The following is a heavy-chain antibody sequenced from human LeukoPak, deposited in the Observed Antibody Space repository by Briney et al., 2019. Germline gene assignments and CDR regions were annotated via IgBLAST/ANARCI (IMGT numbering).Heavy chain of an antibody. J-gene: IGHJ6*02. D-gene: IGHD2-2*02. CDR2: IYHNGTP. Sequence: SETLSLTCAVSVGSINSGNWWSWVRQSPGKGLEWIGEIYHNGTPNCNPSLKSRVTISADTFKNHFSLKMTSVTAADTAVYYCATAPILRGEGGEHYKYGMDVWGQGTTVIVSS. CDR1: VGSINSGNW. V-gene: IGHV4-4*02. CDR3: ATAPILRGEGGEHYKYGMDV.